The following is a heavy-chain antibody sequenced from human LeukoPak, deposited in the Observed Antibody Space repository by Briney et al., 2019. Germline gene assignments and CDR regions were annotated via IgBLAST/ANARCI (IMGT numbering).Heavy chain of an antibody. CDR2: INPNSGDT. Sequence: ASVKVSCKASGYTFTGYYMHWVRQAPGQGLEWMGWINPNSGDTKYSQKFQGRVTMTRDTSISTAYMELSRLRSDDTAVYYCARESPHDYGDYVLGYWGQGTLVTVSS. V-gene: IGHV1-2*02. CDR3: ARESPHDYGDYVLGY. J-gene: IGHJ4*02. CDR1: GYTFTGYY. D-gene: IGHD4-17*01.